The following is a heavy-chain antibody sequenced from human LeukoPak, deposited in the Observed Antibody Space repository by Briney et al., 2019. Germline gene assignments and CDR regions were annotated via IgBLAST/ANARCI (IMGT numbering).Heavy chain of an antibody. V-gene: IGHV5-51*01. CDR1: GYDFTRYW. CDR3: TRGRGYTGYQGGY. Sequence: GESLKISCKGSGYDFTRYWIGRVRQMPGKGLEWIGIIFPVDSEIRFSPSFQGQVTMSVDTSISTAYLQWNSLKAADSAIYYCTRGRGYTGYQGGYWGQGTLVTVSS. CDR2: IFPVDSEI. D-gene: IGHD5-12*01. J-gene: IGHJ4*02.